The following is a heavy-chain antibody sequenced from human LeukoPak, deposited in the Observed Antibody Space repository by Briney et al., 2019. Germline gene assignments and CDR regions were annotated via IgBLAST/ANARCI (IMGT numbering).Heavy chain of an antibody. CDR2: ISGSGGST. V-gene: IGHV3-23*01. J-gene: IGHJ6*02. CDR1: GFTFSSYA. D-gene: IGHD3-3*01. Sequence: GGSLRLSCAASGFTFSSYAMSWVRQAPGKGLEWVSAISGSGGSTYYADSVKGRLTISRDNSKNTLYLQMNSLRAEDTAVYYCARSILRFLEWLLGDYGMDVWGQGTTVTVSS. CDR3: ARSILRFLEWLLGDYGMDV.